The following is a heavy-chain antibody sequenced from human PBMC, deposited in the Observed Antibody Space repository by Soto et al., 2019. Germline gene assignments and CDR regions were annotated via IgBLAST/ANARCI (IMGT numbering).Heavy chain of an antibody. Sequence: SETLSLTCTVSGGSISSYYWSWIRQPPGKGLEWIGYIYYSGSTNYNPSLKSRVTISVDTSKNQFSLKLSSVTAADTAVYYCARGNNWGYYYYGMDVWGQRTTVTVSS. J-gene: IGHJ6*02. V-gene: IGHV4-59*01. CDR3: ARGNNWGYYYYGMDV. D-gene: IGHD7-27*01. CDR2: IYYSGST. CDR1: GGSISSYY.